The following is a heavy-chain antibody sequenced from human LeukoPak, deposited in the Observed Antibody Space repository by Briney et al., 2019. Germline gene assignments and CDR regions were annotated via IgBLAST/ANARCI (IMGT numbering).Heavy chain of an antibody. V-gene: IGHV4-59*01. CDR1: GGSISSYY. D-gene: IGHD6-19*01. Sequence: SETLSLTCTVSGGSISSYYWSWIRQPPGKGLEWIGYIYYSGSTNYNPSLKSRVTISVDTSKNQFSLKLSSVTAADTAVYYCARGHLKPGYSSGWEIWFDPWGQGTLVTVSS. CDR3: ARGHLKPGYSSGWEIWFDP. J-gene: IGHJ5*02. CDR2: IYYSGST.